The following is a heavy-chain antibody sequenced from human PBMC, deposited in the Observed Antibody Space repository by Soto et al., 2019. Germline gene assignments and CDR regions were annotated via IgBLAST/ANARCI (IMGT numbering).Heavy chain of an antibody. Sequence: GGSLRLSCAASGFTFSSYAMSWVRQAPGKGLEWVSAISGSGGSTYYADSVKGRFTISRDNSKNTLYLQMNSLRAEDTAVYYCAKHSSWYTVAPMDVWGQGTTVTVSS. J-gene: IGHJ6*02. CDR1: GFTFSSYA. CDR2: ISGSGGST. D-gene: IGHD6-13*01. V-gene: IGHV3-23*01. CDR3: AKHSSWYTVAPMDV.